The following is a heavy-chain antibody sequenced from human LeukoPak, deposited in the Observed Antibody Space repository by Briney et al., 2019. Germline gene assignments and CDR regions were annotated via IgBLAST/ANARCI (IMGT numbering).Heavy chain of an antibody. Sequence: GSLLLSCAASGFTFSSYAMSWVRQAPGKGVDWVSAIRASGDNTYYADSVKGRVTISRDKYKRTLYLQMNSLRAEDTAVYYCAKRYLGNYYFDYWGLGTLVTVSS. CDR3: AKRYLGNYYFDY. V-gene: IGHV3-23*01. CDR1: GFTFSSYA. CDR2: IRASGDNT. J-gene: IGHJ4*02. D-gene: IGHD3-10*01.